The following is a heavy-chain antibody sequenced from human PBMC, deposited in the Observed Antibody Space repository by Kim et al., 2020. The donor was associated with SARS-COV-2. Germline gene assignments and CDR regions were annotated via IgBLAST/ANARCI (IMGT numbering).Heavy chain of an antibody. Sequence: GGSLRLSCAASGSTFDDYVMHWVRQAPGKGLEWVSLISGDGGDTYYTDSVEGRFTISRDNSKNSLYLQMNSLRTEDTALYYCSCTGGVVTGGGQGTLVTVSS. CDR2: ISGDGGDT. D-gene: IGHD2-15*01. V-gene: IGHV3-43*02. CDR3: SCTGGVVTG. J-gene: IGHJ4*02. CDR1: GSTFDDYV.